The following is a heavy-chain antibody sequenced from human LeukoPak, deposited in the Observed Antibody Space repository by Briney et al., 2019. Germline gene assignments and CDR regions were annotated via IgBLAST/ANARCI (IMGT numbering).Heavy chain of an antibody. CDR3: ARSRWAAAGRGRAYYFDY. CDR1: GFTFSSYA. CDR2: ISYDGSNK. D-gene: IGHD6-13*01. J-gene: IGHJ4*02. V-gene: IGHV3-30-3*01. Sequence: GGSLRLSCAASGFTFSSYAMHWVRQAPGKGPEWVALISYDGSNKYYADSVKGRFTISRDNSKNTLYLQMNSLRAEDTAVYYCARSRWAAAGRGRAYYFDYWGQGTLVTVSS.